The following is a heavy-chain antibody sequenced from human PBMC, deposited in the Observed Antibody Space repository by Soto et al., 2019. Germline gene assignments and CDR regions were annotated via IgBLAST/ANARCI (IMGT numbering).Heavy chain of an antibody. D-gene: IGHD4-4*01. CDR2: IYYSGST. J-gene: IGHJ5*02. CDR1: GGSISSSSYY. Sequence: SETLSLTCTVSGGSISSSSYYWGWIRQPPGKGLEWIGSIYYSGSTYYNPSLKSGVTISVDTSKHQFSLKLSSVTAADTAVYYCARTYSNYGNWFDPWGQGTLVTVSS. V-gene: IGHV4-39*01. CDR3: ARTYSNYGNWFDP.